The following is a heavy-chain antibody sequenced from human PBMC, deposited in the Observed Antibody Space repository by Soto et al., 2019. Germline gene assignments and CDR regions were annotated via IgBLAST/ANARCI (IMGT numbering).Heavy chain of an antibody. Sequence: VHLVESGGGLVRPGGSLRLSCAASGFTFSSYWMHWVRQVPGKGLVWVSRINEYGSVINYADSVKGRFTIFRDNSKNTLYLEMNSLRAEDAAVYYCTRDIGGRGAYWGQGTLVTVSS. D-gene: IGHD3-16*01. CDR3: TRDIGGRGAY. J-gene: IGHJ4*02. CDR2: INEYGSVI. CDR1: GFTFSSYW. V-gene: IGHV3-74*01.